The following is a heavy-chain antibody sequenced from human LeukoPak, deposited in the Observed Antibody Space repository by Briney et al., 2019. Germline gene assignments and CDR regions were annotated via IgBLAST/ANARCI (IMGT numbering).Heavy chain of an antibody. D-gene: IGHD6-13*01. V-gene: IGHV3-30*02. CDR1: GFTFSSYG. J-gene: IGHJ4*02. Sequence: GGSLRLSCAAYGFTFSSYGMHWVRQAPGKGLEWVAFIRHDGSNKYYADSVKGRFTISRDNSKNTLYLQMNSLRAEDTAVYYCAKDQRQQLNFDYWGQGTLVTVSS. CDR3: AKDQRQQLNFDY. CDR2: IRHDGSNK.